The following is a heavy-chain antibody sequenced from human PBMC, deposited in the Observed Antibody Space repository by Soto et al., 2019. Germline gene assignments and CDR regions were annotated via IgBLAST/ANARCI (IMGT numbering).Heavy chain of an antibody. D-gene: IGHD2-2*01. V-gene: IGHV1-3*01. Sequence: EASVKVSCKASGYSFTNYAMHWVRQAPGQRLEWRGWINAANINTRYSQKLQGRVTITRDTSASTAYMELSNLRSEDTAVYYCARLSIVEVPARSYYFDYWGQGTLVTGSS. CDR2: INAANINT. CDR3: ARLSIVEVPARSYYFDY. CDR1: GYSFTNYA. J-gene: IGHJ4*02.